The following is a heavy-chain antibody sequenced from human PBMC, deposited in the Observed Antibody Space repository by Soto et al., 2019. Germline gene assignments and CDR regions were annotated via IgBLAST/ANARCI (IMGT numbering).Heavy chain of an antibody. CDR2: IKSKVDSATT. CDR3: TTDDPINRN. Sequence: GGSLRLACAASGFTFSNAWMSWVRQAPGKGLEWVGRIKSKVDSATTDYAAPVKGRFSISRDDSRNTLYLQMNSLKIEDTAVYYCTTDDPINRNWGQGTLVTVSS. J-gene: IGHJ4*02. V-gene: IGHV3-15*01. CDR1: GFTFSNAW.